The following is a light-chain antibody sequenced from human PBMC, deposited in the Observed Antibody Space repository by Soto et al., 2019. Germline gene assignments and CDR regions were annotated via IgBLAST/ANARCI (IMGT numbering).Light chain of an antibody. CDR3: SSYTSSSTLYV. V-gene: IGLV2-14*01. J-gene: IGLJ1*01. CDR2: EVS. CDR1: SSDVGGYNY. Sequence: QSVLTQPRSVSGSPGQSVTISRTGTSSDVGGYNYVSWYQQHPGKAPKLMIYEVSNRPSGVSNRFSGSMSGNTASLTISGLQAEDEADYYCSSYTSSSTLYVFGTGTKVTVL.